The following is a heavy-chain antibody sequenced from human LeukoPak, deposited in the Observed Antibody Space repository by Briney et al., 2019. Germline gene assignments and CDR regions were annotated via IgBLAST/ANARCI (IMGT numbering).Heavy chain of an antibody. CDR1: GGSISSGDYY. J-gene: IGHJ4*02. V-gene: IGHV4-30-4*01. CDR3: ARRRRRVVIALPFDY. D-gene: IGHD2-21*01. Sequence: SETLSLTCTVSGGSISSGDYYWSWIRQPPGKGLEWIGYIYYSGSTNYNPSLKSRVTISVDTSKNQFSLKLSSVTAADTAVYYCARRRRRVVIALPFDYWGQGTLVTVSS. CDR2: IYYSGST.